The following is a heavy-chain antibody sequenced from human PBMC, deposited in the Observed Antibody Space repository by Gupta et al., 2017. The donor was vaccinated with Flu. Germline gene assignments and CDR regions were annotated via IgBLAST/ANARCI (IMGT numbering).Heavy chain of an antibody. D-gene: IGHD6-13*01. CDR1: GFTVGEYG. CDR2: IRTKALGGTA. J-gene: IGHJ5*02. CDR3: ARDVSSAWYRGWLDP. V-gene: IGHV3-49*03. Sequence: EVQLVESGGGLVQPGRSLRLSCTDSGFTVGEYGMSWFSQAPGKGVAWVGFIRTKALGGTAEYAASVKGRFAISRDDSKSIAYLKMNTLEIEDTAVYYCARDVSSAWYRGWLDPWGQGTLVTVSP.